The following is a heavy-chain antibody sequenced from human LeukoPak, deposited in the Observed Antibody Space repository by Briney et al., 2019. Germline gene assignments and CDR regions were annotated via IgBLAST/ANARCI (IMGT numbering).Heavy chain of an antibody. CDR1: GFTFSRHW. CDR2: ISSSGSTI. CDR3: ARDGDSYYYDSSGYH. D-gene: IGHD3-22*01. J-gene: IGHJ4*02. Sequence: GGSLRLSCAASGFTFSRHWMTWVRQAPGKGLEWVSYISSSGSTIYYADSVKGRFTISRDNAKNSLYLQMNSLRAEDTAVYYCARDGDSYYYDSSGYHWGQGTLVTVSS. V-gene: IGHV3-48*04.